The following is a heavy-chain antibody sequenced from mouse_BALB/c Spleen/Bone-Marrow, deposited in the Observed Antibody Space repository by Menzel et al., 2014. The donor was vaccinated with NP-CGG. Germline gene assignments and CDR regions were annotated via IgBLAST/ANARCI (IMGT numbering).Heavy chain of an antibody. CDR3: AIIYTGDAGYDYEPVGNYFNL. V-gene: IGHV5-12-1*01. D-gene: IGHD2-4*01. CDR2: FYALSTGST. CDR1: GFSLSSYW. Sequence: EESGGRLVTPGTPLTLTCTVSGFSLSSYWICWVRQAPGKGLEWIGCFYALSTGSTYYASWVNGRFTLSRDIDQSTGCLQLNSLTVADTAMYYCAIIYTGDAGYDYEPVGNYFNLWGQGTLVTVSS. J-gene: IGHJ2*01.